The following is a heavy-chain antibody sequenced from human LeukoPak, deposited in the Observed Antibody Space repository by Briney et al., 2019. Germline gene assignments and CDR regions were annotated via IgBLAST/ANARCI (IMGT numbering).Heavy chain of an antibody. CDR2: IYNSGST. CDR1: GVSIKSGDYY. Sequence: SETLSLTCTVSGVSIKSGDYYWSWIRQPPGKGLEWIGYIYNSGSTYYNPSLKSRVTISVDTSKNQLSLKLISVTAADTAVYYCARELGYSYGPPLGYWGQGTLVTVSS. J-gene: IGHJ4*02. D-gene: IGHD5-18*01. CDR3: ARELGYSYGPPLGY. V-gene: IGHV4-30-4*08.